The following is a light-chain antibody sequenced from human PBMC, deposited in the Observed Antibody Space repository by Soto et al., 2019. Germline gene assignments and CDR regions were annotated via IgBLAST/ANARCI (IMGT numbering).Light chain of an antibody. Sequence: DIRLTQSTSSLSASVGDRVTITCRAGQSINTYLHWYQQKLGKAPKLLIHAASTLQSGVPARFSGSGSGTPFTRTIGTLQPEDFGTYVGPHSYSSYSVGQGTKLEIK. CDR2: AAS. J-gene: IGKJ2*01. CDR3: PHSYSSYS. V-gene: IGKV1-39*01. CDR1: QSINTY.